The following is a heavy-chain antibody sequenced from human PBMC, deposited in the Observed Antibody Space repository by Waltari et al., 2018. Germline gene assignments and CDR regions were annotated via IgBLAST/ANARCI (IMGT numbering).Heavy chain of an antibody. CDR3: ARGPLLSKVDY. J-gene: IGHJ4*02. D-gene: IGHD1-26*01. CDR2: IFTSGST. V-gene: IGHV4-61*02. CDR1: GGSISSGSYY. Sequence: QVQLQESGQGLVKPSKTLSLTCTVSGGSISSGSYYWSWIRQPAGKGLEWIGRIFTSGSTNSNPSLKRRVTISVDTSKNQCSLNLSSVTAADTSVYYCARGPLLSKVDYWGQGTLVTVSS.